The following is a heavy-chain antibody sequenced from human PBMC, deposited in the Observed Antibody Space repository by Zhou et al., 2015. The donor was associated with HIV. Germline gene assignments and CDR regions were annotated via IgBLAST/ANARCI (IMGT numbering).Heavy chain of an antibody. V-gene: IGHV3-30*02. CDR2: IRYDGSSQ. J-gene: IGHJ4*02. D-gene: IGHD2-21*01. Sequence: QVQLVESGGGVVQPGGSLRLSCEASGFTPKPFSFFGMHWVRQAPGKGLEWVAFIRYDGSSQDSADSVKGRFTISRDNSKNILYLHMSSLRVEDTAVYYCANECGENCPGDYWGQGNLVTVSS. CDR1: GFTPKPFSFFG. CDR3: ANECGENCPGDY.